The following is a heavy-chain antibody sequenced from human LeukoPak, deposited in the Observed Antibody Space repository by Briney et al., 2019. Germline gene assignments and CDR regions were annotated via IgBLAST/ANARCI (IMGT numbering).Heavy chain of an antibody. V-gene: IGHV3-30*04. J-gene: IGHJ1*01. CDR1: GFIFSNYA. Sequence: GRSLRLSCAASGFIFSNYAMHWVRQAPGKGLEWVALISYDGSNKYYADSVKGRFTISRDNSKNTLYLRMSSLRAEDTAVYYCGKDSTEGYCSGGRCYSRSAGAEYFQHWGQGTLVTVSS. D-gene: IGHD2-15*01. CDR3: GKDSTEGYCSGGRCYSRSAGAEYFQH. CDR2: ISYDGSNK.